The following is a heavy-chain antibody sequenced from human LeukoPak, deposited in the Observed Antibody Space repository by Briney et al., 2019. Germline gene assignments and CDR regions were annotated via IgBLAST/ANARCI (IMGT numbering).Heavy chain of an antibody. Sequence: ASVKVSCKASGGTFSSYAISWVRQAPGQGLEWMGGIIPIFGTANYAQKFQGRVTITADEFTSTAYMELSSLRSEDTAVYYCARGGTAMDLDYWGQGTLVTVSS. V-gene: IGHV1-69*13. D-gene: IGHD5-18*01. CDR1: GGTFSSYA. CDR3: ARGGTAMDLDY. J-gene: IGHJ4*02. CDR2: IIPIFGTA.